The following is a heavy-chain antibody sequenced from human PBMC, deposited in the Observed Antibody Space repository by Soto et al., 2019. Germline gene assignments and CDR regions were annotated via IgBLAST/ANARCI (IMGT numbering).Heavy chain of an antibody. CDR3: APRHRDDSDGGYYPIKFDY. CDR1: GVSLSTSAVD. J-gene: IGHJ4*02. Sequence: SGPTLVNPTQTLTLTCTLSGVSLSTSAVDVGWIRQPPGKALEWLALIYWDDDKCYSPSPERRLTTTQDTSKNQVVLTNTNMDPVDTATYYCAPRHRDDSDGGYYPIKFDYWGQGTRVTVSS. D-gene: IGHD3-22*01. V-gene: IGHV2-5*02. CDR2: IYWDDDK.